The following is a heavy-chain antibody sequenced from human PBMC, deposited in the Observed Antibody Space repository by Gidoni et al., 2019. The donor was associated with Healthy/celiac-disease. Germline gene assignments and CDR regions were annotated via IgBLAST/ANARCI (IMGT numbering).Heavy chain of an antibody. CDR2: ISSSSSYI. CDR3: ARDNYYDSSGYERGGDAFDI. CDR1: GFTFSSYS. V-gene: IGHV3-21*01. D-gene: IGHD3-22*01. Sequence: EVQLVESGGGLVKPGGSLRLSCAASGFTFSSYSMNWVRQAPGKGLEWVSSISSSSSYIYYADSVKGRFTISRDNAKNSLYLQMNSLRAEDTAVYYCARDNYYDSSGYERGGDAFDIWGQGTMVTVSS. J-gene: IGHJ3*02.